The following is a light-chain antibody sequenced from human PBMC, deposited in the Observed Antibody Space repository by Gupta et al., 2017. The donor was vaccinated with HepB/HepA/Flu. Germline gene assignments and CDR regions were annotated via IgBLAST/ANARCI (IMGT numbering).Light chain of an antibody. Sequence: QIPQSPSTLSASVGDRVTITCRASQTIDNWFAWYQQKPGKVPKLLIYKASSLESGVPSRFSGSGSGTEFTLTISSLQPDDFATYYCQQYKGHSETFGLGTKVEIK. CDR1: QTIDNW. CDR3: QQYKGHSET. V-gene: IGKV1-5*03. J-gene: IGKJ1*01. CDR2: KAS.